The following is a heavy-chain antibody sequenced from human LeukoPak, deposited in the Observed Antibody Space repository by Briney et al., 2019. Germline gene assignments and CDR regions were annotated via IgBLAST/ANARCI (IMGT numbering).Heavy chain of an antibody. CDR2: INWNGGST. D-gene: IGHD2-2*02. V-gene: IGHV3-20*04. Sequence: AGGSLRLSCAASGFTFSSYSMSWVRQAPGKGLEWVSGINWNGGSTGYADSVKGRFTISRDNAKNSLYLQMNSLRAEDTALYYCARRDIVVVPASILGAFDIWGQGTMVTVSS. CDR1: GFTFSSYS. J-gene: IGHJ3*02. CDR3: ARRDIVVVPASILGAFDI.